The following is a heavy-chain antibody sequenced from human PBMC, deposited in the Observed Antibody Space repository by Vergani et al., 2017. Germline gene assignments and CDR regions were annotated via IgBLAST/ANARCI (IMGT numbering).Heavy chain of an antibody. CDR1: GFKFSDHY. J-gene: IGHJ6*02. CDR3: AMKPGISPSRNYYAMDV. Sequence: LEESGGGSVKPGGSLRLSCAASGFKFSDHYMSWIRQAPGKGLEWVSHISPGASTVSYTDSVTGRFTVSRDNDNNSLTLDMKTLRIEDTAVYYCAMKPGISPSRNYYAMDVWGQGTTVTVSS. CDR2: ISPGASTV. D-gene: IGHD1-14*01. V-gene: IGHV3-11*04.